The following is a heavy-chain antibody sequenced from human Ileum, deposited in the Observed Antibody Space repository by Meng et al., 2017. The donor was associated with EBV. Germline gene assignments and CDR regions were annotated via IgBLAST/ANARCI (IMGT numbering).Heavy chain of an antibody. CDR1: GGSFRGNY. CDR3: RNAFCDAASGCSDH. J-gene: IGHJ4*02. CDR2: INESGGT. V-gene: IGHV4-34*01. Sequence: GELHQGRAGALNPPETLSRTGGAHGGSFRGNYWSWIRQPPGKGLEWIGEINESGGTKYNPSLKSRVTIFIDMSKSHFSLRLNSVTAADTAVYYCRNAFCDAASGCSDHWGQGTLVTVSS. D-gene: IGHD3-3*01.